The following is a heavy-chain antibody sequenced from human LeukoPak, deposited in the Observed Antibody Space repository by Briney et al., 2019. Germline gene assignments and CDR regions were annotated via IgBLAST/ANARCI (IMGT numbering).Heavy chain of an antibody. V-gene: IGHV3-23*01. CDR1: GFPFSSHG. CDR3: AKDNGVSWVNTYWD. Sequence: GGSLRLSCVGSGFPFSSHGMTWVRQAPGKGLEWVADITNSGENTNHADSVKGRFAVSRDNSKNTLFLQMNSLRAEDTAIYYCAKDNGVSWVNTYWDWGQGTLVTVSS. CDR2: ITNSGENT. D-gene: IGHD2-8*02. J-gene: IGHJ4*02.